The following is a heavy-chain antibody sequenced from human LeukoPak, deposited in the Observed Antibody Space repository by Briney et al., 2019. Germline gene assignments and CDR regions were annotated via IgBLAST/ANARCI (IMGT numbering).Heavy chain of an antibody. CDR2: ISSSSSYI. V-gene: IGHV3-21*01. Sequence: GGSLRLSCAAPGFTFSSYSMNWVRQAPGKGLEWVSSISSSSSYIYYADSVKGRFTISRDNAKNSLYLQMNSLRAEDTAVYYCARVSGMATSDYWGQGTLVTVSS. J-gene: IGHJ4*02. CDR1: GFTFSSYS. D-gene: IGHD5-24*01. CDR3: ARVSGMATSDY.